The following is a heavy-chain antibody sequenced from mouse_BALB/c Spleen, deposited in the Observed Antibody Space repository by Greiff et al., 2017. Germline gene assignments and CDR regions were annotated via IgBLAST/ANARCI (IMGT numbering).Heavy chain of an antibody. J-gene: IGHJ3*01. D-gene: IGHD4-1*01. Sequence: VHLVESGAELAKPGASVKMSCKASGYTFTSYWMHWVKQRPGQGLEWIGYINPSTGYTEYNQKFKDKATLTADKSSSTAYMQLSSLTSEDSAVYYCARGANWDAFAYWGQGTLVTVSA. V-gene: IGHV1-7*01. CDR2: INPSTGYT. CDR1: GYTFTSYW. CDR3: ARGANWDAFAY.